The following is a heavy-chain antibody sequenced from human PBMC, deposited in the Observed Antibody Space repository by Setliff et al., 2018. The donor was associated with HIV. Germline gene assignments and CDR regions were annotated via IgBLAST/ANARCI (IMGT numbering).Heavy chain of an antibody. CDR3: ARDTVLPLETIYYYYGSGSIDP. CDR2: ISAYNGNT. V-gene: IGHV1-18*01. Sequence: ASVKVSCKASGYTFTNFYGISWVRQAPGQGLEWMGWISAYNGNTNYAQKLQGRVTMTTDTSTSTAYMELRSLRSDDTAVYYCARDTVLPLETIYYYYGSGSIDPWGQGTLVTVSS. J-gene: IGHJ5*02. CDR1: GYTFTNFYG. D-gene: IGHD3-10*01.